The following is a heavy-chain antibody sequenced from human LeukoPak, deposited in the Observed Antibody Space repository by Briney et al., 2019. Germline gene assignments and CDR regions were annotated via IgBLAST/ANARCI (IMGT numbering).Heavy chain of an antibody. CDR2: ISSSSSTI. CDR3: AKDTVKVTTIRRVPHYMDV. Sequence: GGSLRLSCAASGFIFSSYSMNWVRQAPGKGLEWVSYISSSSSTIYYADSVKGRFTISRDNAKNSLYLQMNSLRAEDTAVYYCAKDTVKVTTIRRVPHYMDVWGKGTTVTISS. J-gene: IGHJ6*03. CDR1: GFIFSSYS. D-gene: IGHD5-12*01. V-gene: IGHV3-48*01.